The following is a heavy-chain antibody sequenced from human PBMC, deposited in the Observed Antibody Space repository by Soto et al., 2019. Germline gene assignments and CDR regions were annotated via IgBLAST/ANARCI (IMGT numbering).Heavy chain of an antibody. CDR2: ISGSGGST. Sequence: GGSLRLSCAASGFTFSSYAMSWVRQAPGKGLEWVSAISGSGGSTYYADSVKGRFTISRDNSKNTLYLQMNSLRAEDTAVYYCAKGQVAGTDYYYYGMDVWGQGTTVTVSS. CDR3: AKGQVAGTDYYYYGMDV. CDR1: GFTFSSYA. J-gene: IGHJ6*02. V-gene: IGHV3-23*01. D-gene: IGHD6-19*01.